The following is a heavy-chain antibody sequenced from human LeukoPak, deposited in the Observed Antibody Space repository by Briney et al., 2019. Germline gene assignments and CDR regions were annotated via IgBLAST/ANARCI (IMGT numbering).Heavy chain of an antibody. V-gene: IGHV4-59*01. CDR1: GGSISSYY. CDR2: IYYSGST. J-gene: IGHJ4*02. CDR3: ARGYSSSWYYFDY. Sequence: SETLSLTCTVSGGSISSYYWSWIRQPSGKGLEWIGYIYYSGSTNYNPSLKSRVTISVDTSKNQFSLKLSSVTAADTAVYYCARGYSSSWYYFDYWGQGTLVTVSS. D-gene: IGHD6-13*01.